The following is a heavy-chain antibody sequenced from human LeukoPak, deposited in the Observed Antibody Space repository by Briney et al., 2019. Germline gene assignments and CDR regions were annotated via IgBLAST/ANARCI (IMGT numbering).Heavy chain of an antibody. CDR3: ARVEGYYDSSGYYSCFDY. Sequence: PGGSLRLACAGSGFTGSGFTFSNYAMRWVRQAPGKGPEWVSSISSSSSYIYYADSVKGRFTISGDHAKNSLCLQMNSLRAEDTAVYYCARVEGYYDSSGYYSCFDYWGQGTLVTVSS. CDR2: ISSSSSYI. J-gene: IGHJ4*02. CDR1: GFTGSGFTFSNYA. V-gene: IGHV3-21*01. D-gene: IGHD3-22*01.